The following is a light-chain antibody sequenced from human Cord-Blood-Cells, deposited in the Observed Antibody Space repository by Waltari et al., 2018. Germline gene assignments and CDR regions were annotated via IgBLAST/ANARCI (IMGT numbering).Light chain of an antibody. CDR1: SSDVVGYNY. Sequence: QSALTQPPSASGSPGQSVTISCTGTSSDVVGYNYLSWYQQHPGKAPKLMIYEVSKRPSGVPDRFSGSKSGNTASLTVSGLQAEDEADYYCSSYAGSNNYVVFGGGTKLTVL. V-gene: IGLV2-8*01. CDR2: EVS. J-gene: IGLJ2*01. CDR3: SSYAGSNNYVV.